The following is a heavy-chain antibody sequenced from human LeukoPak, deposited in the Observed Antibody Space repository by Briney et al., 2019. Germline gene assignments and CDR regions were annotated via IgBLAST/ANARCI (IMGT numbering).Heavy chain of an antibody. Sequence: PSETLSLTCTVSGYSLSSGYFWGWIRQPPGEGLEWIGKIHHSGKNYYNPSLKSRVTISIDTSKNQFSLNLNSVTAADTAVYYCARTPGSSGPGYWGQGTLVTVSS. D-gene: IGHD6-19*01. CDR3: ARTPGSSGPGY. V-gene: IGHV4-38-2*02. CDR2: IHHSGKN. CDR1: GYSLSSGYF. J-gene: IGHJ4*02.